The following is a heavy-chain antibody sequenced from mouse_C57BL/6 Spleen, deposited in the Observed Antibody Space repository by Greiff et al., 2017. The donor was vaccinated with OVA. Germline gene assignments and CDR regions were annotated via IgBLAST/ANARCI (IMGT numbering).Heavy chain of an antibody. Sequence: QVQLQQPGAELVRPGSSVKLSCKASGYTFTSYWMHWVKQRPIQGLEWIGNIDPSDSETHYNQKFKDKATLTVDKSSSTAYMQLSSLTSEDSAVYYCARRAGNYYGSLYYAMDYWGQGTSVTVSS. J-gene: IGHJ4*01. V-gene: IGHV1-52*01. D-gene: IGHD1-1*01. CDR3: ARRAGNYYGSLYYAMDY. CDR1: GYTFTSYW. CDR2: IDPSDSET.